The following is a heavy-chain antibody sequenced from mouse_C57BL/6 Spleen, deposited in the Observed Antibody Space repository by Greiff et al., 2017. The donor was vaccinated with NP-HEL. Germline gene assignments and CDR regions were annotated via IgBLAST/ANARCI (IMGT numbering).Heavy chain of an antibody. Sequence: QVQLQQPGAELVRPGSSVKLSCKASGYTFTSYWMHWVKQRPIQGLEWIGNIDPSDSETHYNQKFKDKATLTVDKSSSTAYMQLSSLTSEDSAVYYCAGGSSYDAMDYWGQGTSVTVSS. CDR3: AGGSSYDAMDY. CDR1: GYTFTSYW. V-gene: IGHV1-52*01. J-gene: IGHJ4*01. D-gene: IGHD1-1*01. CDR2: IDPSDSET.